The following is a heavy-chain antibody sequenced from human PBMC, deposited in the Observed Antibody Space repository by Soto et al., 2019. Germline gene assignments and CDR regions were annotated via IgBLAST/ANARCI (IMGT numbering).Heavy chain of an antibody. CDR2: IYFYNGATSST. D-gene: IGHD2-8*01. J-gene: IGHJ4*02. CDR1: GGSINSGGSH. Sequence: SDTLSLTCSVSGGSINSGGSHWTWIRQHPEKGLEWIGFIYFYNGATSSTSYNPSLQSRFVISVDTSKNHVPLNLNSVTVADTAVYFCAWGTDAYKNGFWGLGTMVTVSS. CDR3: AWGTDAYKNGF. V-gene: IGHV4-31*03.